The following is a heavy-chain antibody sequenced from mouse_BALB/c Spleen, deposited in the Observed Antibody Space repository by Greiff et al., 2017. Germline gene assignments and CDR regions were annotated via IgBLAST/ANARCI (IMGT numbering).Heavy chain of an antibody. J-gene: IGHJ4*01. Sequence: VQLKESGAELVKPGASVKLSCTASGFNIKDTYMHWVKQRPEQGLEWIGRIDPANGNTKYDPKFQGKATITADTSSNTAYLQLSSLTSEDTAVYYCASRSYAMDYWGQGTSVTVSS. CDR2: IDPANGNT. D-gene: IGHD2-14*01. V-gene: IGHV14-3*02. CDR3: ASRSYAMDY. CDR1: GFNIKDTY.